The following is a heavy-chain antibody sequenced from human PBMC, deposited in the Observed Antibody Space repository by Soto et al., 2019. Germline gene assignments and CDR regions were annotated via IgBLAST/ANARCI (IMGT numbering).Heavy chain of an antibody. V-gene: IGHV1-3*01. J-gene: IGHJ5*02. Sequence: AASVKVSCKASGYTFTSYAMHWVRQAPGQRLEWMGWINAGNGNTKYSQKFQGRVTITRDKSTSTAYMELSSLRSEDTAVYYCARGLSGSYFDNWFDPWGQGTLVTVSS. D-gene: IGHD1-26*01. CDR1: GYTFTSYA. CDR3: ARGLSGSYFDNWFDP. CDR2: INAGNGNT.